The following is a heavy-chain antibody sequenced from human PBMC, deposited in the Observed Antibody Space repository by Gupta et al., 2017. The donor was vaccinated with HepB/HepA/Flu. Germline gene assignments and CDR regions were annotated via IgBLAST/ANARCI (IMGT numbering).Heavy chain of an antibody. Sequence: PASGFTYYNYWMNWVRQAPGKGLEWVANIKQDGSEKFYVDSVKGRVTISRDNAKNSLNLKMNNLRVEDMAVYYCARAPKGFCYMDVWGKGTTVTVSS. V-gene: IGHV3-7*01. J-gene: IGHJ6*03. CDR2: IKQDGSEK. CDR3: ARAPKGFCYMDV. CDR1: GFTYYNYW.